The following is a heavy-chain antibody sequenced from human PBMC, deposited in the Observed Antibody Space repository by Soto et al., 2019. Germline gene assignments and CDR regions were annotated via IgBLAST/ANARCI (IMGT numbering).Heavy chain of an antibody. Sequence: QVHLQESGPGLVKPSETLSLTCTVSGGSISSGDYYWSWIRQPPGKGLEWIAYIYSNGRPYYNPSLKSRVTISLDTSKNQFALKLNSVTAADTAVYFCAREVGQNSSSDSFYIWGQGTMVTVSS. CDR3: AREVGQNSSSDSFYI. CDR1: GGSISSGDYY. CDR2: IYSNGRP. V-gene: IGHV4-30-4*01. J-gene: IGHJ3*02. D-gene: IGHD6-6*01.